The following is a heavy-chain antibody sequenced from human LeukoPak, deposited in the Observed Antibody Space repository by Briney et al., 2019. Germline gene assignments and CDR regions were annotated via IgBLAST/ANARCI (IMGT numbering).Heavy chain of an antibody. CDR1: GGSISSYY. J-gene: IGHJ3*02. V-gene: IGHV4-59*01. CDR3: ARAGSYCGGDCYSGADIEANAFDI. CDR2: IYYSGST. Sequence: SSETLSLTCTVSGGSISSYYWSWIRQPPGKGLEWIGYIYYSGSTNYNPSLKSRVTISVDTSKNQFSLKLSSVTAADTAVYYCARAGSYCGGDCYSGADIEANAFDIWGQGTMVTVSS. D-gene: IGHD2-21*01.